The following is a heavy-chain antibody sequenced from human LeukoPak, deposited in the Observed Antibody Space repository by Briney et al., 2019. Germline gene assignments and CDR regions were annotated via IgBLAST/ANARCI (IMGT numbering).Heavy chain of an antibody. CDR2: IKQDGRDK. CDR1: GVTFSSYC. J-gene: IGHJ4*02. Sequence: GGSLRLSCASSGVTFSSYCMSWVRQAPGKGLEWVANIKQDGRDKYYVNSVKGRFTISRDNAKNSLYLQMNSLRVEDTAVYYCAREGSLCSSTSCLGDYWGQGILVTVSS. V-gene: IGHV3-7*01. CDR3: AREGSLCSSTSCLGDY. D-gene: IGHD2-2*01.